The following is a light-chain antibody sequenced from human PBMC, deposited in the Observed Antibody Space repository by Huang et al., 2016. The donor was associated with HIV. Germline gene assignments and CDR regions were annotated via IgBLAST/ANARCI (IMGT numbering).Light chain of an antibody. Sequence: DIQMTQSPSTLSASVGDRVTITCRASQNINAWLAWYQQKPGKAPNLLMYRASSLQVGVPSRLTGSGSGTEFTLTIASLQPDDLGTYYCQQYNTYLYTFGQGTKLEI. CDR1: QNINAW. V-gene: IGKV1-5*03. J-gene: IGKJ2*01. CDR2: RAS. CDR3: QQYNTYLYT.